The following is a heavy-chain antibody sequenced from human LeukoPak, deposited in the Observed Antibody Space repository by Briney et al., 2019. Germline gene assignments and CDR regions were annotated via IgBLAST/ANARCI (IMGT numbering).Heavy chain of an antibody. J-gene: IGHJ4*02. CDR3: ATVYSSTWYYFDY. Sequence: SETLSLTSTVSGDSTISYNWSSIRQPPGKGLEWIGYIYHSGSTNYNPSLKSRVTISADTSKDQFSLKLASVTAADTAVYYCATVYSSTWYYFDYWGQGTLVTVSS. CDR2: IYHSGST. CDR1: GDSTISYN. D-gene: IGHD6-13*01. V-gene: IGHV4-59*01.